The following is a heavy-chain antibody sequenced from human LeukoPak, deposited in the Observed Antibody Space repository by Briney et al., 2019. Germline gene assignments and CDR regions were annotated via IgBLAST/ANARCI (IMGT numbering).Heavy chain of an antibody. CDR3: ARQGRGYSPYYYYYMDV. Sequence: GESLKISCKGSGYSFTSYWSGWVREMPGKGLEWMGSIYPVDSDTRYSPSFQGQVTISAANSTSAAYLQWSSLKASDTAMYYCARQGRGYSPYYYYYMDVWGKGTTVTVSS. J-gene: IGHJ6*03. CDR1: GYSFTSYW. D-gene: IGHD5-24*01. V-gene: IGHV5-51*01. CDR2: IYPVDSDT.